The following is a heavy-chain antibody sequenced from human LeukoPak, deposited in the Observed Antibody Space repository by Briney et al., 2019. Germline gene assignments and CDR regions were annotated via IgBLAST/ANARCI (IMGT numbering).Heavy chain of an antibody. CDR2: IIPILGIA. D-gene: IGHD3-3*01. Sequence: GASVKVSCKASGGTLSSYTISWVRQAPGQGLEWMGRIIPILGIANYAQKFQGRVTITADKSTSTAYMELSSLRSEDTAVYYCARGSRITIFGGSLVDVWGQGTTVTVSS. V-gene: IGHV1-69*02. CDR3: ARGSRITIFGGSLVDV. CDR1: GGTLSSYT. J-gene: IGHJ6*02.